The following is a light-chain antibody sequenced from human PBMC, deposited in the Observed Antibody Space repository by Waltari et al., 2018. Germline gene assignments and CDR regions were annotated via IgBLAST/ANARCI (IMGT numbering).Light chain of an antibody. Sequence: VLLTQSPASLSVSPGDTVLLPCRASQSVRTNLVWYQQKAGQAPRTLIYGASTRASGVPSRFSGSGSETDFTLIISSLQSEDAAVYFCQQYYVWPPITFGGGTKLEI. CDR1: QSVRTN. V-gene: IGKV3-15*01. CDR2: GAS. CDR3: QQYYVWPPIT. J-gene: IGKJ4*01.